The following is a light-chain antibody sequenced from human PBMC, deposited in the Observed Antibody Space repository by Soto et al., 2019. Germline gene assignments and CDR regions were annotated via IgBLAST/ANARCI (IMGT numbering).Light chain of an antibody. Sequence: QSALTQPASVSGSPGQSITISCTGTSSDIGDYKYVSWYQKHPGKAPKLMIYGVTERTSGVSNRFSGSKSDNTASLTISGLQAEDEAGYYCYSYTSSTALVFGGGTKLTVL. J-gene: IGLJ2*01. CDR1: SSDIGDYKY. CDR3: YSYTSSTALV. V-gene: IGLV2-14*01. CDR2: GVT.